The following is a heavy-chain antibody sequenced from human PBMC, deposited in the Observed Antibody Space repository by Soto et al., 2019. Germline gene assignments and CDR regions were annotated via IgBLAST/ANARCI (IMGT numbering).Heavy chain of an antibody. CDR2: INHSGST. CDR1: GGSFSGYY. D-gene: IGHD4-4*01. CDR3: ARTTVFDAFDI. V-gene: IGHV4-34*01. J-gene: IGHJ3*02. Sequence: QVQLQQWGAGLLKPSETLSLTCAVYGGSFSGYYWSWIRQPPGKGLEWIGEINHSGSTNYNPSLKSRVTISVDTSKNQFSLKLRSVTAADTAVYYCARTTVFDAFDIWGQGTMVTVSS.